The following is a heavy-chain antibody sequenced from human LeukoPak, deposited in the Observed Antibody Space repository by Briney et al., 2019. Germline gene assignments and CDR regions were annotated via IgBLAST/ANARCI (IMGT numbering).Heavy chain of an antibody. CDR3: TGDNFDSSVKFDY. CDR1: GFTFSGSA. Sequence: GGSLRLSCVVSGFTFSGSAVHWVRKPSGKGLGGVGRIRSKANNYATAYAASVKGRFTISRDDSKNTAYLQMNSLKTEDTAVYYCTGDNFDSSVKFDYWGQGTLVTVSS. CDR2: IRSKANNYAT. D-gene: IGHD3-22*01. V-gene: IGHV3-73*01. J-gene: IGHJ4*02.